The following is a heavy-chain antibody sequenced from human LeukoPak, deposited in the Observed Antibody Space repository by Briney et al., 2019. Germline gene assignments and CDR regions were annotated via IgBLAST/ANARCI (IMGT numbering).Heavy chain of an antibody. Sequence: ASVKVSCKASGYTFTGYYMHWVRQAPGQGLEWMGWINPNSGGTNYAQKFQGRATMTRDTSISIAYMELSRLRSDDTAVYYCAREDGGSGWYRGGRNWFDPWGQGTLVTVSS. J-gene: IGHJ5*02. CDR1: GYTFTGYY. D-gene: IGHD6-19*01. CDR2: INPNSGGT. CDR3: AREDGGSGWYRGGRNWFDP. V-gene: IGHV1-2*02.